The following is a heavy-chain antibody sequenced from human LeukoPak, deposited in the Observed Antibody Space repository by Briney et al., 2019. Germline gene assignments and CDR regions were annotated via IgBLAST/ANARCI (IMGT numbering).Heavy chain of an antibody. CDR3: ARPIERGYSYGCFDY. CDR2: ISSSSSYI. D-gene: IGHD5-18*01. CDR1: GFTFSSYS. V-gene: IGHV3-21*01. J-gene: IGHJ4*02. Sequence: PGGSLRLSCAASGFTFSSYSMNWVRQAPGKGLEWVSSISSSSSYIYYADSVKGRFTISRDNAKNSLYLQMNSLRAEDTAVYYCARPIERGYSYGCFDYWGQGTLVTVSS.